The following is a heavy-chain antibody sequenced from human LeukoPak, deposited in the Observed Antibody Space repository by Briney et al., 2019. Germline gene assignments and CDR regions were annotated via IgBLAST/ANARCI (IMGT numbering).Heavy chain of an antibody. D-gene: IGHD2-2*01. Sequence: SETLSLTWTVSGGSISRYYGSWVRQPAGEGPEAVGRIYTSGSTYYNPSLISRVAMSVDTSTNQFSLKLSSVTAADTAVYYCARASPGDIVVVPAAQHAFDIWGQGTMVTVSS. CDR1: GGSISRYY. J-gene: IGHJ3*02. CDR3: ARASPGDIVVVPAAQHAFDI. CDR2: IYTSGST. V-gene: IGHV4-4*07.